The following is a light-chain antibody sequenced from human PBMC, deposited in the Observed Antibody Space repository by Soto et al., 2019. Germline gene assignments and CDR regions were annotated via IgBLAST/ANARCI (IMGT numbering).Light chain of an antibody. CDR3: QQYYSYWP. Sequence: DIQMTQYPSTLSASVGDRVIITCRASQSISSWLAWYQQKPGKAPKLLISKASNLESGVPSRFSGSGSGTEFTLTVSSLQPDDFATSYCQQYYSYWPFGQGTKVEIK. CDR1: QSISSW. V-gene: IGKV1-5*03. J-gene: IGKJ1*01. CDR2: KAS.